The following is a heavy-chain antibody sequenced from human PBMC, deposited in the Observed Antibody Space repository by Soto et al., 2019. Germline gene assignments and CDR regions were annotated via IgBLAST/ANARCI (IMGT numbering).Heavy chain of an antibody. J-gene: IGHJ3*02. D-gene: IGHD3-3*01. CDR1: GYTFTSYG. V-gene: IGHV1-18*01. CDR2: ISAYNGNR. Sequence: ASVKVSCKASGYTFTSYGISWVRQAPGQGLEWMGWISAYNGNRNYAQKLQGRVTMTKDTSTSTAYMELRSLRPDDTAVYYFARVLEERDAFDICGQGKVVTVSS. CDR3: ARVLEERDAFDI.